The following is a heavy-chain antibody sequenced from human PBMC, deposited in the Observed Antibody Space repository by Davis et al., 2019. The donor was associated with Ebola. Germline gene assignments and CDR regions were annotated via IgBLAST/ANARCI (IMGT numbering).Heavy chain of an antibody. V-gene: IGHV3-30*03. J-gene: IGHJ4*02. Sequence: PGGSLRLSCAASGFTFSSYGMHWVRQAPGKGLEWVAVISYDGSNKYYADSVKGRFTISRDNSKNTLYLQMNSLRAEDTAVYYCARGSWRWLQFKEPTNYYFDYWGQGTLVTVSS. CDR1: GFTFSSYG. CDR3: ARGSWRWLQFKEPTNYYFDY. CDR2: ISYDGSNK. D-gene: IGHD5-24*01.